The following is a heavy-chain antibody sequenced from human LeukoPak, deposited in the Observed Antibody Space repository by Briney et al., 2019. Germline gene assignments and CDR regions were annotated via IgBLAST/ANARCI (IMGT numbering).Heavy chain of an antibody. J-gene: IGHJ5*02. D-gene: IGHD3-9*01. V-gene: IGHV3-23*01. CDR3: ARHPPLRYFDWLNWFDP. CDR2: ISGSGGST. Sequence: GGSLRLSCAASGFTFSSYAMSWVRQAPGKGLEWVSAISGSGGSTYYADSVKGRFTISRDNSKNTLYLQMNSLRAEDTAVYYCARHPPLRYFDWLNWFDPWGQGTLVTVSS. CDR1: GFTFSSYA.